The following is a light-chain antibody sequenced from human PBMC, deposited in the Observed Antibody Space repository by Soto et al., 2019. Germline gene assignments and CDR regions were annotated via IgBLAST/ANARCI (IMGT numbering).Light chain of an antibody. CDR2: DVS. V-gene: IGLV2-14*01. CDR1: SSDVGGYNY. J-gene: IGLJ1*01. CDR3: SSYTSSRNYV. Sequence: QSALTQPASVSGSPGQSITISCTGTSSDVGGYNYVSWYQQHPGKAPKLMIYDVSNRPSGVSNRFSGSKSGNTASPTISGLQAEDEADYYCSSYTSSRNYVFGTGTKLTVL.